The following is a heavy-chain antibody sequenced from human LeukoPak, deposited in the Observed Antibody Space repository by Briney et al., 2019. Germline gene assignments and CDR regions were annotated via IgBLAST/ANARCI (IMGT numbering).Heavy chain of an antibody. CDR2: ISAYNGNT. D-gene: IGHD3-9*01. CDR1: GYTFTSYG. J-gene: IGHJ4*02. Sequence: ASVKVSCKASGYTFTSYGISWVRQAPGQGLEWMGWISAYNGNTNYAQKLQGRVTMTTDTSTSTAYMELRSLRSDDTAVYYCARTYYDILTGYYNLDYWGQGTLVTVSS. CDR3: ARTYYDILTGYYNLDY. V-gene: IGHV1-18*01.